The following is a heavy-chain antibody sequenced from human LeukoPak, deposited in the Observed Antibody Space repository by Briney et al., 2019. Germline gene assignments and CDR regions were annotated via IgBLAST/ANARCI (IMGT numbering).Heavy chain of an antibody. CDR1: GFTFSTYS. D-gene: IGHD4-23*01. J-gene: IGHJ1*01. V-gene: IGHV3-21*01. Sequence: PGGSLRLSCEASGFTFSTYSMNWVRQAPGKGLEWVSCISGSKTYINYADSVEGRFTISGDNAKNSLYLQVNSLTDEDTGVYYCVKDGNSYGNFEYWGQGTLPTISS. CDR3: VKDGNSYGNFEY. CDR2: ISGSKTYI.